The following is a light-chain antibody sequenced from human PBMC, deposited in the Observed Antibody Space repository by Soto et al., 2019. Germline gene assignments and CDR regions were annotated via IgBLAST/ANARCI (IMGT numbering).Light chain of an antibody. J-gene: IGKJ5*01. V-gene: IGKV2-30*01. CDR3: MQGTHWPIT. Sequence: DVVMTQSPLSLPVTLGQQASISCRSSQSLVYSDGNTYLNWFQQRTGQSPRSLIYKVSNRDSGVPDRLSGSGSGTDLKLKISRVEAEDVGVYYCMQGTHWPITFGQGTRLEIK. CDR1: QSLVYSDGNTY. CDR2: KVS.